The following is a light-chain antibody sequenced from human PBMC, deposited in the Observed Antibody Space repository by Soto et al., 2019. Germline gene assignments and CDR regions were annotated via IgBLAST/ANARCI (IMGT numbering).Light chain of an antibody. Sequence: EIVMTQSPATLSVSPGERATLSCRASQSVSSNLAWYQQKPGQAPRLLIYGASTRSTGIPARFSCSGSGTESPLTISSLQSEDFAVYYCQQYNNWPPMYTFGQGTKLEIK. V-gene: IGKV3-15*01. CDR1: QSVSSN. CDR2: GAS. CDR3: QQYNNWPPMYT. J-gene: IGKJ2*01.